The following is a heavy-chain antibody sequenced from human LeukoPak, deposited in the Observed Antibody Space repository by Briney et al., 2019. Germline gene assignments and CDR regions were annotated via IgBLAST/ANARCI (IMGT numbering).Heavy chain of an antibody. CDR2: ISSSSSTT. J-gene: IGHJ4*02. Sequence: GGSLRLSCAASGFTFSSYSMNWVRQAPGKGLEWVSYISSSSSTTYYADSVKGRFTISRDNAKNLLYLQMNSLRAEDTAVYYCAKDGGELLVGPHYIDYWGQGTLVTVSS. D-gene: IGHD1-26*01. V-gene: IGHV3-48*04. CDR3: AKDGGELLVGPHYIDY. CDR1: GFTFSSYS.